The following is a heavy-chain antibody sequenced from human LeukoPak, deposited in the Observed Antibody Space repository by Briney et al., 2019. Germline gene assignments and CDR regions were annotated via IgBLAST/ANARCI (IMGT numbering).Heavy chain of an antibody. D-gene: IGHD2-15*01. CDR1: GGSISSSSYY. J-gene: IGHJ4*02. CDR3: ARLWDRYCSGGSCHPFDY. Sequence: SETLSLTCTVSGGSISSSSYYWGWIRQPPGKGLEWIGKIYYSGSTYYNPSLKSRVTISVDTSKNQFSLKLSSVTAADTAVYYCARLWDRYCSGGSCHPFDYWGQGTLVTVSS. CDR2: IYYSGST. V-gene: IGHV4-39*01.